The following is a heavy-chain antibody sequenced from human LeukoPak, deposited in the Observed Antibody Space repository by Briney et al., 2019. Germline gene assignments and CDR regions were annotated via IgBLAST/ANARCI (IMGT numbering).Heavy chain of an antibody. Sequence: PGGSLRLSCAASGFTFSSYDLNWVRQALGKGLEWISYISSTGLTIHYADSVKGRFTISRDNAKNSLFVQMNSLRAEDTAVYYCARVHTSVTTLDSWGQGTLVTVSS. CDR3: ARVHTSVTTLDS. CDR1: GFTFSSYD. J-gene: IGHJ4*02. D-gene: IGHD4-17*01. CDR2: ISSTGLTI. V-gene: IGHV3-48*03.